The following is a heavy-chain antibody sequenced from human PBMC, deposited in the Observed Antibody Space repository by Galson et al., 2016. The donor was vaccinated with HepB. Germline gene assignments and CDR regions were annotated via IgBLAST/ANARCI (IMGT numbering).Heavy chain of an antibody. Sequence: SVKVSCKASGGTFSGYTLSWVRQAPGQGLEWMGGIIPVFHTVHYAQRFQGRVTITADKSTNTAYMELSSLRSEDTALYYCARGARCSGASCYLPFEHWGQGTLVTVSS. J-gene: IGHJ1*01. CDR3: ARGARCSGASCYLPFEH. V-gene: IGHV1-69*06. D-gene: IGHD2-15*01. CDR1: GGTFSGYT. CDR2: IIPVFHTV.